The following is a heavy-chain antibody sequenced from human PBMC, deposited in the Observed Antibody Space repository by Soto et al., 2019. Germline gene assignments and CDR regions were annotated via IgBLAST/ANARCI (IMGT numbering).Heavy chain of an antibody. D-gene: IGHD2-15*01. Sequence: QVQLQESGPGLVKPSQTLSLTCTVSGGSISSGGYYWSWIRQHPGKGLEWIGYIYYSGSTYYNPSLKSRVTISVDTSKNQFSLKLSSVTAADTAVYYCARGYCSGGSCSAAADWGQGTLVTVSS. CDR2: IYYSGST. CDR1: GGSISSGGYY. V-gene: IGHV4-31*03. J-gene: IGHJ4*02. CDR3: ARGYCSGGSCSAAAD.